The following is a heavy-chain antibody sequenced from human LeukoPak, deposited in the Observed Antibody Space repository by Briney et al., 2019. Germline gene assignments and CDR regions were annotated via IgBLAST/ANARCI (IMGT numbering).Heavy chain of an antibody. CDR3: AKDRGRTWVQVAN. CDR2: ISGSGDNT. J-gene: IGHJ4*02. V-gene: IGHV3-23*01. Sequence: GGSLRLSCAASAFTFSSYAMTWVRQAPGKGLEWVSAISGSGDNTYYADSVKGRFTISRDNSKNTLYLQMNSLRVEDTAVYYCAKDRGRTWVQVANWGQGTLVTVSS. CDR1: AFTFSSYA. D-gene: IGHD2-15*01.